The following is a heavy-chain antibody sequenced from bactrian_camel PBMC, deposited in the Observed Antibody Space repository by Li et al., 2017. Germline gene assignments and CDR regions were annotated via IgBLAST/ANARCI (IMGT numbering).Heavy chain of an antibody. Sequence: VQLVESGGGLVQPGGSLRLSCATSGFTFSGLGMSWVRQAPGKGLEWVSGISSDGVHIHYADSVQGRFTISRDNAKNTLYLQINSLKPEDTAVYYCAAALDWWLGTYTYWGQGTQVTVS. V-gene: IGHV3S7*01. CDR1: GFTFSGLG. CDR2: ISSDGVHI. D-gene: IGHD7*01. J-gene: IGHJ4*01. CDR3: AAALDWWLGTYTY.